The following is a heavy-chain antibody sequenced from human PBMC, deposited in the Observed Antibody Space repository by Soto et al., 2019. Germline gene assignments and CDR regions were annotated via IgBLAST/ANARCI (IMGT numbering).Heavy chain of an antibody. CDR2: IYYSGST. Sequence: PSETLSLTCTVSGGSISSYYWSWIRQPPGKGLEWIGYIYYSGSTNYNPSLKSRVTISVDTSKNQFSLKLSSVTAADTAVYYCARQGMVLSYYYHGMDVWGQGTRVTGS. CDR3: ARQGMVLSYYYHGMDV. CDR1: GGSISSYY. J-gene: IGHJ6*02. V-gene: IGHV4-59*08. D-gene: IGHD2-8*01.